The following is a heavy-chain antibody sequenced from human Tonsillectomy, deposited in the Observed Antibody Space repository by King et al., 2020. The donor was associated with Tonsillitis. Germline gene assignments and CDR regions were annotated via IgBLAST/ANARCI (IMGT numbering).Heavy chain of an antibody. J-gene: IGHJ4*02. V-gene: IGHV4-59*01. CDR3: ARVFRTSGISWYYFDY. CDR2: IYYSGTT. CDR1: GGSISNYY. Sequence: QLQESGPGLVKASETLSLTCTVSGGSISNYYWSWIRQPPGKGLEWIGYIYYSGTTNYNPSLKSRVTISVDTSKNQFSLEVSSVTAADAAVYYCARVFRTSGISWYYFDYWGQGTLVTVSS. D-gene: IGHD6-13*01.